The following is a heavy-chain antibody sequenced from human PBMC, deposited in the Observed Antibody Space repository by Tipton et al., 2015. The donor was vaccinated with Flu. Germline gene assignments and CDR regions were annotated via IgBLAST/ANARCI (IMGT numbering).Heavy chain of an antibody. D-gene: IGHD3-9*01. CDR1: GGSISSSSYY. V-gene: IGHV4-39*07. J-gene: IGHJ4*02. Sequence: TLSLTCTVSGGSISSSSYYWGWIRQPPGKGLEWIGSIYYSGSTYYNPCLKSRVTISVDTSKNQFSLKLSSVTAADTAVYYCARLYYDILTGSYYFDYWGQGTLVTVSS. CDR3: ARLYYDILTGSYYFDY. CDR2: IYYSGST.